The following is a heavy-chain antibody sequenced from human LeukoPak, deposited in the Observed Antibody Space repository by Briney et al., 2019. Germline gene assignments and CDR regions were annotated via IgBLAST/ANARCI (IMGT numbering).Heavy chain of an antibody. J-gene: IGHJ4*02. D-gene: IGHD6-19*01. CDR1: GGSFSGYY. V-gene: IGHV4-34*01. Sequence: SETLSLTCAVYGGSFSGYYWSWIRQPPGKGLEWIGEINHSGSTNYNPSLKSRVTISVDTSKNQFSLKLSSVTAADTAVYYCASRIAVAGTPFDYWGQGTLVTVSS. CDR2: INHSGST. CDR3: ASRIAVAGTPFDY.